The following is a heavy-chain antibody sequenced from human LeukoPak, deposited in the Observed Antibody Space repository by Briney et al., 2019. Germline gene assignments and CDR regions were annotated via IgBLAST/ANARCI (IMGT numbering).Heavy chain of an antibody. Sequence: ASVKVSCKASGYIFTDYYVHWVRQAPGQGLEWMGWFNPDTGGTNSVQKLQGRVTMTGDTSLRTAYMELSRLTSDDTAVYYCVRDHVAIQWFGEGGFDPWGQGTLVTVSS. V-gene: IGHV1-2*02. D-gene: IGHD3-10*01. CDR2: FNPDTGGT. CDR1: GYIFTDYY. J-gene: IGHJ5*02. CDR3: VRDHVAIQWFGEGGFDP.